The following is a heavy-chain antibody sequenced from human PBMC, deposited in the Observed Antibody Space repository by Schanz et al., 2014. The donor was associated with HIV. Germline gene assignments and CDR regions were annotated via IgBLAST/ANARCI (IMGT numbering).Heavy chain of an antibody. CDR3: AKDAYRSGWFYFDS. V-gene: IGHV3-23*01. CDR2: LSGSGGNT. J-gene: IGHJ4*02. CDR1: GFTFSSYA. Sequence: EVQLLESGGGLVQPGGSLRLSCAASGFTFSSYAMSWVRQAPGKGLEWVSALSGSGGNTYYADSVKGRFAISRDNSKNTLYLQMNSLRSDDTAVYYCAKDAYRSGWFYFDSWGQGTLVTVSS. D-gene: IGHD6-19*01.